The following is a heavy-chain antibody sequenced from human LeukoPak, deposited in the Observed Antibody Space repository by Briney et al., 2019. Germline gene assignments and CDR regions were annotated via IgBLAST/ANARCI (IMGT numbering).Heavy chain of an antibody. D-gene: IGHD2-2*03. CDR1: GGSFSGYY. CDR3: ARGRVDIVVVPAAMSRSFDY. J-gene: IGHJ4*02. CDR2: INHSGST. V-gene: IGHV4-34*01. Sequence: SETLSLTCAVYGGSFSGYYWSWIRQPPGKGLEWIGEINHSGSTNYNPSLKSRVTISVDTSKNQFSLKLSSVTAADTAVYYCARGRVDIVVVPAAMSRSFDYWGQGTLVTVSS.